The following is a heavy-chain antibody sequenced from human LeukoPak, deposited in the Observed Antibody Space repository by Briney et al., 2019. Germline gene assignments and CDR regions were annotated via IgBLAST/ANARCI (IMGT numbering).Heavy chain of an antibody. CDR3: ARVLSYYDSSGPFDY. Sequence: ASVKVSCKASGYTFTAYYMHWVRQAPGQGLEWMGWINPNSGGTNYAQKFQGRVTMTRDTSISTAYMELSRLRSDDTAVYYCARVLSYYDSSGPFDYWGQGTLVTVSS. V-gene: IGHV1-2*02. CDR2: INPNSGGT. D-gene: IGHD3-22*01. CDR1: GYTFTAYY. J-gene: IGHJ4*02.